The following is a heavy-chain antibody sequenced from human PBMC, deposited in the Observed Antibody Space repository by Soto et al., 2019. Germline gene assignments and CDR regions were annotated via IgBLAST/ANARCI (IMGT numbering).Heavy chain of an antibody. Sequence: LSLTCAVYGGSFSGYYWSWIRQPPGKGLEWSGEINHSGSTNSNPSLKSRVTISVDTSKNQFSLKLSSVTAADTAVYYCAIGDGYYFDYWGQGTLVTVSS. CDR2: INHSGST. J-gene: IGHJ4*02. CDR1: GGSFSGYY. V-gene: IGHV4-34*01. CDR3: AIGDGYYFDY.